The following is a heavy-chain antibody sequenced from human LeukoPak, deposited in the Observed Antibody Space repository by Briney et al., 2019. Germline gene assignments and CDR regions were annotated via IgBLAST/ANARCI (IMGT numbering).Heavy chain of an antibody. CDR2: ISSSSSYI. CDR1: GFTFSSYS. Sequence: GGSLRLSCAASGFTFSSYSMNWVRQAPGKGLEWVSSISSSSSYIYYADSVKGRFTISRDNAKNSLYLQMNSLRAEDTAVYYCARENLPPYYDFWSGYSDAFDIWGQGTMVTVSS. D-gene: IGHD3-3*01. CDR3: ARENLPPYYDFWSGYSDAFDI. V-gene: IGHV3-21*01. J-gene: IGHJ3*02.